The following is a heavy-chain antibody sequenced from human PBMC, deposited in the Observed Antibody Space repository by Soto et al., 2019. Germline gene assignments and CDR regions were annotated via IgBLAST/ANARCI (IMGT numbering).Heavy chain of an antibody. Sequence: QVQLVESGGGVVQPGRSLRLSCAASGFTFNSYGIHWVRQAPGKGLEWVAVTWYDEGNEFYADAVKGRFTVSRENSKNTVYLRMESLRAEDTAVYYCASNPPVFSNDTLNYFFGLDVWGQGTTVTVS. CDR3: ASNPPVFSNDTLNYFFGLDV. D-gene: IGHD3-9*01. CDR1: GFTFNSYG. CDR2: TWYDEGNE. V-gene: IGHV3-33*01. J-gene: IGHJ6*02.